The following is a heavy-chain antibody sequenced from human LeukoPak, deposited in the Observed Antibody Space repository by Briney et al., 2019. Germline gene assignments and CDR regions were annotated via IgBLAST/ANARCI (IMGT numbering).Heavy chain of an antibody. Sequence: SVEVSCKASGGTFSSYAISWVRQAPGQGLEWMGGIIPIFGTANYAQKFQGRVTITADESTSTAYMELSSLRSEDTAVYYCAREGRTGYSSSWYRNWFDPWGQGTLVTVSS. CDR1: GGTFSSYA. J-gene: IGHJ5*02. CDR3: AREGRTGYSSSWYRNWFDP. V-gene: IGHV1-69*13. D-gene: IGHD6-13*01. CDR2: IIPIFGTA.